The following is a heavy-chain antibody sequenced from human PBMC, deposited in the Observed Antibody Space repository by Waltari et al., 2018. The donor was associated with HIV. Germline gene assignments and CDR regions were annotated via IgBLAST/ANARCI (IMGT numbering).Heavy chain of an antibody. D-gene: IGHD6-13*01. Sequence: EVRLVESGGGLVQPGGSLRLSCAASGFTFSSSWMTWVRQAPGKGLEWVANIKEDGSEIHDVDSVKGRFTISRDKAKNSLYLQMNSLRAEDTAVYYCARRQQLTDWGQGTLVTVSS. CDR1: GFTFSSSW. CDR2: IKEDGSEI. V-gene: IGHV3-7*01. J-gene: IGHJ4*02. CDR3: ARRQQLTD.